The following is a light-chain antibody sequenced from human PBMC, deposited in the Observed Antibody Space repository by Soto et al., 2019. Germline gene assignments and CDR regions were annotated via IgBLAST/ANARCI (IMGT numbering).Light chain of an antibody. Sequence: QSALTQPASVSGSPGQSITLSCTGTSSDIGGYDYVSWYQRHPGKAPKLIIYDVNNRPSGVSNRFSDSKSGNTASLTISGLHAEDEADYYCTSYASGSSHVVFGDGTKLTVL. CDR1: SSDIGGYDY. CDR2: DVN. J-gene: IGLJ2*01. CDR3: TSYASGSSHVV. V-gene: IGLV2-14*01.